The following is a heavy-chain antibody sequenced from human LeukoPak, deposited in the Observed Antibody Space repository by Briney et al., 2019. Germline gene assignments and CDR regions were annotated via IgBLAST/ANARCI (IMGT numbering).Heavy chain of an antibody. Sequence: LETLSLTCTVSGGSISSYYWSWIRQPPGKGLEWIGYIYYSGSTNYNPSLKSRVTISVDTSKNQFSLKLSSVTAADTAVYYCARDLTGDTGFDYWGQGTLVTVSS. CDR1: GGSISSYY. D-gene: IGHD3-9*01. CDR2: IYYSGST. V-gene: IGHV4-59*01. CDR3: ARDLTGDTGFDY. J-gene: IGHJ4*02.